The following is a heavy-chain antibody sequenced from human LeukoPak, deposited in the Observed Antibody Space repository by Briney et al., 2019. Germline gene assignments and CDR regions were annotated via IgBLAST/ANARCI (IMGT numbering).Heavy chain of an antibody. CDR1: GFTFDDYG. CDR2: INHSGST. D-gene: IGHD6-13*01. CDR3: ARGGPSWYDLDY. J-gene: IGHJ4*02. V-gene: IGHV4-34*01. Sequence: GSLRLSCAASGFTFDDYGTSWVRQAPGKGLEWIGEINHSGSTNYNPSLKSRVTISVDTSKNQFSLKVSSVTAADTAVYYCARGGPSWYDLDYWGQGTLVTVSS.